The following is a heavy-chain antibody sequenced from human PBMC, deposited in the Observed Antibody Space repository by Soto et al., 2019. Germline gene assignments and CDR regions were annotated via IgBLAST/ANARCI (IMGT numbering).Heavy chain of an antibody. CDR2: INPILGIA. J-gene: IGHJ4*02. Sequence: QVQLVQSGAEVKKPGSSVKVSCKASGGTFSSYTISWVRQAPGQGLEWMGRINPILGIANYAQKFQGRVTITADKSTTTAYMELSSLRSEDTAAYYCARGSADGDHVDYWGQGTLVTVSS. CDR3: ARGSADGDHVDY. V-gene: IGHV1-69*02. D-gene: IGHD4-17*01. CDR1: GGTFSSYT.